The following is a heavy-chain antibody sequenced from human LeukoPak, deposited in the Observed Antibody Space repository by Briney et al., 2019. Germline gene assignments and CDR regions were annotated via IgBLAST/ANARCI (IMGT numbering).Heavy chain of an antibody. CDR3: AADLGYCSSNSCRYFDL. J-gene: IGHJ2*01. CDR2: IYYSGST. Sequence: SETLSLACTVSGGSISSGGYYWSWIRQHPGKGLEWIGYIYYSGSTYYNPSLKSRVTISVDTSKNQFSLKLSSVTAADTAVYYCAADLGYCSSNSCRYFDLWGRGTLVTVSS. V-gene: IGHV4-31*03. D-gene: IGHD2-2*01. CDR1: GGSISSGGYY.